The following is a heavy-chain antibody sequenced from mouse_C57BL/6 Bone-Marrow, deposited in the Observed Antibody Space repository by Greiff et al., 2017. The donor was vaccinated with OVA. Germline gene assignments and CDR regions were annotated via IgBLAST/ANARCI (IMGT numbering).Heavy chain of an antibody. J-gene: IGHJ1*03. D-gene: IGHD1-1*01. CDR2: IYPGSGST. CDR3: ARRYYGSSYWYVYV. CDR1: GYTFTSYW. Sequence: QVQLQQPGAELVKPGASVKMSCKASGYTFTSYWITWVKQRPGQGLEWIGDIYPGSGSTNYNEKFKSKATLTVDTSSSTAYMQLSSLTSEDSAVYYCARRYYGSSYWYVYVWGTGTTVTVSS. V-gene: IGHV1-55*01.